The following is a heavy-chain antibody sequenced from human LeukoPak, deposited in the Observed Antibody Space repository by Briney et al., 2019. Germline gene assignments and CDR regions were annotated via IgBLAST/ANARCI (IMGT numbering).Heavy chain of an antibody. D-gene: IGHD4-23*01. CDR3: AEDGTDYGRNSYDWFFDL. CDR1: GFTFRSYG. CDR2: IRYDGNYQ. Sequence: SGGSLRLSCSASGFTFRSYGFHWVRQAPGKGLEWVAFIRYDGNYQSYPDSVRGRFTISRDNSKNTLYLQVSSLRPEDTAIYYCAEDGTDYGRNSYDWFFDLWGRGTLVTVSS. V-gene: IGHV3-30*02. J-gene: IGHJ2*01.